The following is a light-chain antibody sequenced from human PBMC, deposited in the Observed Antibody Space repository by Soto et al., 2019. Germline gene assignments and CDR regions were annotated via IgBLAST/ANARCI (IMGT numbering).Light chain of an antibody. CDR1: SSNIGAGYD. CDR3: QSYDDSLRGYV. CDR2: GNT. Sequence: QSVLTQPPSVSGAPGQRVTISCTGSSSNIGAGYDVHWYQEIPGTAPKVLIYGNTNRPSGVPDRFSGSKSGTSASLAITGLQAGDEADYYCQSYDDSLRGYVFGTGTQLTVL. J-gene: IGLJ1*01. V-gene: IGLV1-40*01.